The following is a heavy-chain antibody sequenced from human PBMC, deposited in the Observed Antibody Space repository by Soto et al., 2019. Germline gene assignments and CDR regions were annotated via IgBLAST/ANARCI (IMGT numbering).Heavy chain of an antibody. J-gene: IGHJ4*02. D-gene: IGHD1-26*01. CDR3: SRGLAGGSYCDY. CDR1: GFTFRDYA. CDR2: IRSNIYGATT. V-gene: IGHV3-49*04. Sequence: GSLRLSCTASGFTFRDYAMNWVRQAPGIGLESVAFIRSNIYGATTEYAASVKGRFTISRDDSKATAYLQMNSLKTEDTGVYFCSRGLAGGSYCDYWGQGALVTVSS.